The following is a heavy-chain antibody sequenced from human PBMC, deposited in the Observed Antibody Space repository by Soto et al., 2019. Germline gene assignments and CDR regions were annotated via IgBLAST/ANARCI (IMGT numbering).Heavy chain of an antibody. CDR3: TRDWEITVSTWSFGGF. J-gene: IGHJ4*02. V-gene: IGHV1-69*04. CDR1: GGTFSPYT. Sequence: QVQLVHSVAEVKKPGSSVKVSCKASGGTFSPYTINWVRQAPGQGLEWMGRIIPFHGVTNYAQKFQARVTITADKSTSTAYMELSGLRFEDTAMYYCTRDWEITVSTWSFGGFWGRGTLVTVSS. CDR2: IIPFHGVT. D-gene: IGHD3-10*01.